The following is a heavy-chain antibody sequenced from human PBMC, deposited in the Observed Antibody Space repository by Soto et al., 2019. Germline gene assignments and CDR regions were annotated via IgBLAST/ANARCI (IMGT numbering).Heavy chain of an antibody. Sequence: GRSLRLSCAASGFTFSSYAMHWVRQAPGKGLEWVAVISYDGSNKYYADSVKGRFTISRDNSKNTLYLQMNSLRAEDTAVYYCARDRAHDYGGNPHDAFDIWGQGTMVTVSS. J-gene: IGHJ3*02. CDR2: ISYDGSNK. V-gene: IGHV3-30-3*01. CDR3: ARDRAHDYGGNPHDAFDI. D-gene: IGHD4-17*01. CDR1: GFTFSSYA.